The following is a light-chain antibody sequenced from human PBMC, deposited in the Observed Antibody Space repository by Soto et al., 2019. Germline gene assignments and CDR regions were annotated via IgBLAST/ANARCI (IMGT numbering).Light chain of an antibody. CDR2: EGV. CDR1: SSDVGGYNY. CDR3: TSYTSSSTLV. Sequence: QSALTQPASVSGSPGQSITISCTGTSSDVGGYNYVSWYQHHPGKAPKLMIYEGVNRPSGVSNRFSGSKSGITASLTISGLQAEDEADYYCTSYTSSSTLVFGTGTKLTVL. J-gene: IGLJ1*01. V-gene: IGLV2-14*01.